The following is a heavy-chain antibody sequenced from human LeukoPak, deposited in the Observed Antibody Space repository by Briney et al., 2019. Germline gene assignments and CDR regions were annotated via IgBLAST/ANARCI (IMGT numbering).Heavy chain of an antibody. V-gene: IGHV4-39*07. D-gene: IGHD1-26*01. J-gene: IGHJ4*02. CDR2: ISYSGST. CDR1: GGSVSSTTYC. Sequence: SETLSLTCTVSGGSVSSTTYCWGWIRQPPGKGLEWIGSISYSGSTCYNPSLKSRVTISVDTSKNQFSLNLSSVTAADTAVYYCASVSVGATRYYFDYWGQGTLVTVSS. CDR3: ASVSVGATRYYFDY.